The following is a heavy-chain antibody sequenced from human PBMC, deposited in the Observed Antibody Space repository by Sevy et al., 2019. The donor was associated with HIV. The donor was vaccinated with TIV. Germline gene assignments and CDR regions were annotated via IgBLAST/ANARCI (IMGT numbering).Heavy chain of an antibody. CDR3: AKPPGGYYDFWSGPDRFDAFDI. J-gene: IGHJ3*02. Sequence: GGSLRLSCAASGFTFSSYGMHWVRQAPGKGLEWVAVISYDGSNKYYADSVKGRFTISRDNSKNTLYLQMNSLRAEDTAVYYCAKPPGGYYDFWSGPDRFDAFDIWGQGTTVTVSS. D-gene: IGHD3-3*01. V-gene: IGHV3-30*18. CDR1: GFTFSSYG. CDR2: ISYDGSNK.